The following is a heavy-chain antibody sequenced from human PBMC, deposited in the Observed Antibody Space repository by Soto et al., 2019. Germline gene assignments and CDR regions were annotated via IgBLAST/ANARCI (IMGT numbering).Heavy chain of an antibody. Sequence: GESLRLTCAASEVTFSPYTMYGGRQAPAKGLEWVAGISNDGGNTYYPDSVKGRFTISRDNSKNTLYLEMNSLRAEDTALYYCAREWSISVAALGYWGQGTLVTVSS. V-gene: IGHV3-30-3*01. CDR3: AREWSISVAALGY. CDR2: ISNDGGNT. J-gene: IGHJ4*02. D-gene: IGHD6-19*01. CDR1: EVTFSPYT.